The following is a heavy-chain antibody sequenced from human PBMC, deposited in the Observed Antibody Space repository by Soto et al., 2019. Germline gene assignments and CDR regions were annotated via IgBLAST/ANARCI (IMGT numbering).Heavy chain of an antibody. CDR1: GGSISSSSSY. CDR3: ARDRVVATPTYYYYYMDV. D-gene: IGHD5-12*01. Sequence: PSETLSLTCTVSGGSISSSSSYWGWIRQPPGKGLEWIGYIYYSGSTNYNPSLKSRVTISVDTSKNQFSLKLSSVTAADTAVYYCARDRVVATPTYYYYYMDVWGKGTTVTVSS. J-gene: IGHJ6*03. CDR2: IYYSGST. V-gene: IGHV4-39*07.